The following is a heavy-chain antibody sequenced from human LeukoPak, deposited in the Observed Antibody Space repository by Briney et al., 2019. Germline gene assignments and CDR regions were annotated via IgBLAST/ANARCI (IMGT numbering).Heavy chain of an antibody. Sequence: PSETLSLTCTVSGGSISTYYWTWLRQPPGKGLEWIGYNSYGGNTNYNPSLRSRVSISVDMSMSQFSLKPTSVTAADTAVYYCARAGSGWSFDYWGQGTLVTVSS. CDR1: GGSISTYY. CDR3: ARAGSGWSFDY. V-gene: IGHV4-59*01. D-gene: IGHD6-19*01. CDR2: NSYGGNT. J-gene: IGHJ4*02.